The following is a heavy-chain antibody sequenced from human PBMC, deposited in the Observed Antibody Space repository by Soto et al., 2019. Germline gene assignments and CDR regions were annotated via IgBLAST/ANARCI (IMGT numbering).Heavy chain of an antibody. CDR1: GFTISSYA. D-gene: IGHD3-22*01. CDR2: ICGSGGST. J-gene: IGHJ4*02. CDR3: AKVGTEGSGITMIVGVIPTVYFDY. V-gene: IGHV3-23*01. Sequence: GGSLCLSCAASGFTISSYAMSWVRQAPGKGLEWVSAICGSGGSTYYADSVKGRITISRDNSKNTLYLQMNSLRAEDTSVYYCAKVGTEGSGITMIVGVIPTVYFDYWGQGTLVTVSS.